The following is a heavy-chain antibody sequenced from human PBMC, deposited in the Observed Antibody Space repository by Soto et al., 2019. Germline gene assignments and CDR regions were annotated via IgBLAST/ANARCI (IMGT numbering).Heavy chain of an antibody. D-gene: IGHD5-12*01. CDR2: IYYSGST. Sequence: QLQLQESGPGLVKPSETLSLTCTVSGGSISSSSYYWGWIRQPPGKGLEWIGTIYYSGSTYYNPSLKSPVTISVDTSKNQFSLKLSSVTAADTAVYYCARHSGYGPQIDYWGQGTLVTVSS. V-gene: IGHV4-39*01. CDR1: GGSISSSSYY. J-gene: IGHJ4*02. CDR3: ARHSGYGPQIDY.